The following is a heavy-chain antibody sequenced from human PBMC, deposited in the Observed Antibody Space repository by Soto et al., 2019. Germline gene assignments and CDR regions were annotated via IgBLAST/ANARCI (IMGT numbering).Heavy chain of an antibody. J-gene: IGHJ4*02. CDR2: ISYDGSNK. D-gene: IGHD3-22*01. CDR3: ASGGRGYYDSSGYLY. CDR1: GFTFSSYA. V-gene: IGHV3-30-3*01. Sequence: QVQLVESGGGVVQPGRSLRLSCAASGFTFSSYAMHWVRQAPGKGLEWVAVISYDGSNKYYADSVKGRFTISRDNSKNTLYLQMNSLRAEDTAVYYCASGGRGYYDSSGYLYWGQGTLVTVSS.